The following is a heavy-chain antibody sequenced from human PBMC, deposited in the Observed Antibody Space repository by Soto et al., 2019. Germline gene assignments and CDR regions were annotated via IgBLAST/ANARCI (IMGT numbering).Heavy chain of an antibody. CDR3: AKDPEAVYYSYYGMDV. V-gene: IGHV3-30*18. CDR1: GFTFSSYG. Sequence: QVQLVESGGGVVQPGRSLRLSCAASGFTFSSYGMHWVRQAPGKGLEWVAVISYDGSNKYYADSVKGRFTISRDNSKNTLYLQMNSLRAEDTAVYYCAKDPEAVYYSYYGMDVWGQGTTVTVSS. J-gene: IGHJ6*02. CDR2: ISYDGSNK.